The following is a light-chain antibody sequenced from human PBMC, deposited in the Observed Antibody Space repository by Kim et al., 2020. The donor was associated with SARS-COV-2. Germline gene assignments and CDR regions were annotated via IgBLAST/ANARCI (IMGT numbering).Light chain of an antibody. V-gene: IGKV1-5*03. J-gene: IGKJ2*01. CDR3: QQYNSYPNT. Sequence: ASAGDRVPLTCRASQTIISWLAWYQQKPGKAPKLLIYKASSLESGVPSRFSGSGSGTEFTLTISSLQPDDLATYYCQQYNSYPNTFGQGTKLEI. CDR1: QTIISW. CDR2: KAS.